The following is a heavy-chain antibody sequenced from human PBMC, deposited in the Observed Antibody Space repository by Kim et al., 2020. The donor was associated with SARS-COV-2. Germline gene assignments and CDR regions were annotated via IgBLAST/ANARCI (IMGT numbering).Heavy chain of an antibody. V-gene: IGHV4-39*07. D-gene: IGHD3-10*01. CDR2: IFYDGSP. J-gene: IGHJ3*02. CDR3: ARVGGHGHRISAFDI. CDR1: GGSISSDSHY. Sequence: SETLSLTCTASGGSISSDSHYWGWIRQPPGKGLEWIVNIFYDGSPSYNPSLKSRVTMSVDTSKNQFSLRLSSVTDADTSVYYCARVGGHGHRISAFDIWGQGTMVTVSS.